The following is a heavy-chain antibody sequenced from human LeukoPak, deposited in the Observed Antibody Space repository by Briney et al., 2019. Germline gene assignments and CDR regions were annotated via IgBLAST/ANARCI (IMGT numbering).Heavy chain of an antibody. J-gene: IGHJ3*02. D-gene: IGHD6-13*01. Sequence: PSETLSLTCAVYGGSFSGYYWSWIRQPPGKGLEWIGEINHSGSTNYNPSLKSRVTTSVDTSKNQFSLKLSSVTAADTAVYYCARMMRYSSSWSSAFDIWGQGTMVTVSS. CDR1: GGSFSGYY. CDR3: ARMMRYSSSWSSAFDI. CDR2: INHSGST. V-gene: IGHV4-34*01.